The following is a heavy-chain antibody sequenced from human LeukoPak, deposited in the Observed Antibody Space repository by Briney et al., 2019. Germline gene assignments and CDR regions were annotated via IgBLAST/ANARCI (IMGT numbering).Heavy chain of an antibody. J-gene: IGHJ4*02. V-gene: IGHV3-21*01. CDR2: ISSSSGYI. D-gene: IGHD4-23*01. CDR1: GFTFSSYS. CDR3: ARSPDYGGNSVDY. Sequence: GGSLRLSCAASGFTFSSYSMNWARQAPGKGLEWVSSISSSSGYIYYADSVKGRFTISRDNAKNSLYLQMNSLRAEDTAVYYCARSPDYGGNSVDYWGQGTLVTVSS.